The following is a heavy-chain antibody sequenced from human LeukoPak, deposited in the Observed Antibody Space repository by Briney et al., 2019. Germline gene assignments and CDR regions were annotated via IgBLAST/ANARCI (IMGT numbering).Heavy chain of an antibody. CDR1: GGTFSSYA. CDR2: IIPIFGTA. CDR3: ARVEEAVAGTGFDP. J-gene: IGHJ5*02. D-gene: IGHD6-19*01. Sequence: ASVKVSCKASGGTFSSYAISWVRQAPGQGLEWMGGIIPIFGTANYAQKFQGRVTITTDESTSTAYMELSSLRSEDTAVYYCARVEEAVAGTGFDPWGQGTLVTVSS. V-gene: IGHV1-69*05.